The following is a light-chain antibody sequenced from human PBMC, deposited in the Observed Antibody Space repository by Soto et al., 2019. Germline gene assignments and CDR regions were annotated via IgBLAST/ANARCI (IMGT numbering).Light chain of an antibody. J-gene: IGLJ1*01. CDR3: CSYAGSYV. Sequence: QSALTQPRSVSGSPGQSVTISCTGTSSDVGGYNYVSWYQQHQGKAPKLMIYDVSKRPSGVPDRFSGSKSGNTASLTISGLQAEDEADYYCCSYAGSYVFGTGTKLPVL. CDR2: DVS. V-gene: IGLV2-11*01. CDR1: SSDVGGYNY.